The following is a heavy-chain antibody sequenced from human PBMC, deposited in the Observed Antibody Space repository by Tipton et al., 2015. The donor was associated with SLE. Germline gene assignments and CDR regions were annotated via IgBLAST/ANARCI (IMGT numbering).Heavy chain of an antibody. D-gene: IGHD2-21*02. CDR1: GDSISRDY. Sequence: TLSLTCTVSGDSISRDYWSWIRQPPGGGLEWVAYIYSGGSTNFNPLLKSRRSISLDSAKSQVSLNLTSVTAADTAVYYCARGALFSVTGLHRRYFDLWGRGTLVIVSS. J-gene: IGHJ2*01. CDR3: ARGALFSVTGLHRRYFDL. V-gene: IGHV4-59*01. CDR2: IYSGGST.